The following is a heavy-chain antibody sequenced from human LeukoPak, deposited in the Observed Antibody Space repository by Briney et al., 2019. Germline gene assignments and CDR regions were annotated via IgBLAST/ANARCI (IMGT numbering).Heavy chain of an antibody. J-gene: IGHJ6*02. CDR2: INHSGST. CDR3: ARDRPYYDSSGYLEDYYYYGMDV. D-gene: IGHD3-22*01. CDR1: GGSFSGYY. Sequence: PSETLSLTCAVYGGSFSGYYRSWIRQPPGKGLEWIGEINHSGSTNYNPSLKSRVTISVDTSKNQFSLKLSSVTAADTAVYYCARDRPYYDSSGYLEDYYYYGMDVWGQGTTVTVSS. V-gene: IGHV4-34*01.